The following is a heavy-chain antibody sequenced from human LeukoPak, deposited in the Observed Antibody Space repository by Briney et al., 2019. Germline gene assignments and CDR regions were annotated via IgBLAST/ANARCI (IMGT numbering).Heavy chain of an antibody. J-gene: IGHJ3*02. CDR2: IYYSGNT. Sequence: SETLSLTCTVSGGSISGDHWNWIRQPPGKGLEWIGYIYYSGNTNYNPSLKSRVTISVDTTKNQFSLKLSSVTAADTAVYYCARRNDFDIWGQGTMVTVSS. CDR3: ARRNDFDI. V-gene: IGHV4-59*08. CDR1: GGSISGDH.